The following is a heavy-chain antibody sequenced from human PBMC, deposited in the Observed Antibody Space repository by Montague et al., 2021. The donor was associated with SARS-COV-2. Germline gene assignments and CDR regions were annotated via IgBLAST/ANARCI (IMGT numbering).Heavy chain of an antibody. CDR1: GGSISSSSYY. V-gene: IGHV4-39*01. Sequence: SETLSLTCTVSGGSISSSSYYWGWIRQPPGKGLEWIGSIYYSGSTYYNPSLKSRVTISVDTSKNQFSLKLSSVTAADTAVYYCARLRDIVVVPAAFDYWGQGTLATVSS. J-gene: IGHJ4*02. D-gene: IGHD2-2*01. CDR2: IYYSGST. CDR3: ARLRDIVVVPAAFDY.